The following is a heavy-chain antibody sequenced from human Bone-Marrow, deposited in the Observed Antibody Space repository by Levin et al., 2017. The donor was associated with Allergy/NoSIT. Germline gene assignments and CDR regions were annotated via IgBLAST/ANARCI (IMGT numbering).Heavy chain of an antibody. J-gene: IGHJ5*02. CDR1: GGTFSSYA. CDR3: ARGGVWFGELDPRAFDP. Sequence: GASVKVSCKASGGTFSSYAISWVRQAPGQGLEWMGRIIPILGIANYAQKFQGRVTITADKSTSTAYMELSSLRSEDTAVYYCARGGVWFGELDPRAFDPWGQGTLVTVSS. D-gene: IGHD3-10*01. V-gene: IGHV1-69*04. CDR2: IIPILGIA.